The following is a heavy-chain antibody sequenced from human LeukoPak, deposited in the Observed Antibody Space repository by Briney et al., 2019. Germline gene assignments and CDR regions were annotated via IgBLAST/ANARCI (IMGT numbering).Heavy chain of an antibody. V-gene: IGHV3-23*01. Sequence: GRSLRLSCAASGFTFSSYGMHWVRQAPGKGLEWVSSISGSGGSTYYADSVKGRFTISRDNSKNTLYLQMNSLRAEDTALCYCAKTIAAPAGDVFDIWGQGTMVTVSS. CDR3: AKTIAAPAGDVFDI. CDR2: ISGSGGST. J-gene: IGHJ3*02. D-gene: IGHD6-13*01. CDR1: GFTFSSYG.